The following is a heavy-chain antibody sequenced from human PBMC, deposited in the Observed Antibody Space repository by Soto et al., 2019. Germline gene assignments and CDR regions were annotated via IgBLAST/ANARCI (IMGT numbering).Heavy chain of an antibody. Sequence: QVQLVESGGGVVQPGRSLRLSCAASGFTFSNYDMHWVRQAPGKGLEWVAVIWYDGSNKYYADSVKGRFTISRDNSKNTLYLQMNSLRAEDTAVYYCARDFSGTTSYWGQGTLVTVSS. CDR3: ARDFSGTTSY. J-gene: IGHJ4*02. CDR1: GFTFSNYD. CDR2: IWYDGSNK. V-gene: IGHV3-33*01. D-gene: IGHD1-1*01.